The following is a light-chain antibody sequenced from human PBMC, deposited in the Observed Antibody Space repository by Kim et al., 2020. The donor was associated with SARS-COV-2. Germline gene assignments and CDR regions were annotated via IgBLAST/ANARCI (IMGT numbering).Light chain of an antibody. V-gene: IGKV3-15*01. J-gene: IGKJ4*01. CDR1: QSVSSN. Sequence: VAPGERATLSCRASQSVSSNLAWYPQKPGQAPRLLIYGASTRATGIPARFSGSGSGTEFTLTISSLQSEDFAVYYCQQYNNWPLTFGGGTKVDIK. CDR2: GAS. CDR3: QQYNNWPLT.